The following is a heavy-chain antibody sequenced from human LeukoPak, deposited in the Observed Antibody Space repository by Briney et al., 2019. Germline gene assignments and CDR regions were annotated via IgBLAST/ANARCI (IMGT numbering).Heavy chain of an antibody. Sequence: PGGAQRLPCPPSVCTFSHYIIIGVGQPPGRGGAGVSSISSSSSYIYYADSVKGRFTISRDNAKNSLYLQMNSLRAEDTAVYYCARVGAAAGNAFDIWGQGTMVTVSS. CDR3: ARVGAAAGNAFDI. CDR2: ISSSSSYI. V-gene: IGHV3-21*01. CDR1: VCTFSHYI. D-gene: IGHD6-13*01. J-gene: IGHJ3*02.